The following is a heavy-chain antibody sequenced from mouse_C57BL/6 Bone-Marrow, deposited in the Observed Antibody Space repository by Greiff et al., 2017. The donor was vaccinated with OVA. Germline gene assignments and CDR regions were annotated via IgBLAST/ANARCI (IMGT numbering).Heavy chain of an antibody. CDR2: IRLKSDNYAT. CDR3: TPWDYDWYFDV. Sequence: DVKLEESGGGLVQPGGSMKLSCVASGFTFSNYWMNWVRQSPEKGLEWVAQIRLKSDNYATHYAESVKGRFTISRDDSKSSVYLQMNNLRAEDTGIYYCTPWDYDWYFDVWGTGTTVTVSS. CDR1: GFTFSNYW. J-gene: IGHJ1*03. D-gene: IGHD2-4*01. V-gene: IGHV6-3*01.